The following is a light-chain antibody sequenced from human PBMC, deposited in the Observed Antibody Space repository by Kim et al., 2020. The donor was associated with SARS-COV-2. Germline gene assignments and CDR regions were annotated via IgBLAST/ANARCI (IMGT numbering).Light chain of an antibody. CDR3: GTWDDSLNAWV. Sequence: QRLTISCSGSRSNIGNNDVYWYQQLPGKPPKLLIYYDDLLSSGVSDRFSGSRSGTSASLAISGLQSQDEADYYCGTWDDSLNAWVFGGGTQLTVL. J-gene: IGLJ3*02. CDR2: YDD. CDR1: RSNIGNND. V-gene: IGLV1-36*01.